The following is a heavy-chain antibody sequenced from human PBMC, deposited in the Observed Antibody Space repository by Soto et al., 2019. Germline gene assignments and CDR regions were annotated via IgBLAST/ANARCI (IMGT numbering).Heavy chain of an antibody. CDR2: IYHSGST. CDR1: GYSISSGYY. V-gene: IGHV4-38-2*01. CDR3: ARGPYGDSYYYYSGMDV. Sequence: PSETLSLTCAVSGYSISSGYYWGWIRQPPGKGLEWIGSIYHSGSTYYNPSLKSRVTISVDTSKNQFSLKLSSVTAADAAVYYCARGPYGDSYYYYSGMDVWGQGTTVTVSS. J-gene: IGHJ6*02. D-gene: IGHD4-17*01.